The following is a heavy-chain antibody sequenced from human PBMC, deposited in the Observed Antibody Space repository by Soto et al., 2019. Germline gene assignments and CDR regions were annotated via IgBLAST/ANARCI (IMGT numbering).Heavy chain of an antibody. J-gene: IGHJ5*02. D-gene: IGHD5-12*01. V-gene: IGHV4-31*03. CDR2: IHHSATT. Sequence: QVQLQESGPGLVKPSQTLSLTCTVSGDSVSSSSYYWSWIRQHPGKGLEWIGYIHHSATTYYNPSLKSRITLSVDTSKNQFSLRLSSVTAADTAVYYCASGLGYKAWGQGTLVTVSS. CDR3: ASGLGYKA. CDR1: GDSVSSSSYY.